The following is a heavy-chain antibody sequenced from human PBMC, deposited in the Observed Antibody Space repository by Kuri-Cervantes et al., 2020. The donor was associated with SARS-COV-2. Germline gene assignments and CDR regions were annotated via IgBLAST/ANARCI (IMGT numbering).Heavy chain of an antibody. D-gene: IGHD4-17*01. V-gene: IGHV3-74*01. CDR2: INSDGSST. J-gene: IGHJ4*02. Sequence: GGSLRLSCAASGFTFSSYWMHWVRQAPGKGLVWVSRINSDGSSTSYADSVKGRFTISRDNAKNTLYLQMNSLRAEDTAVYYCAREGYGDSFDYWGQGTLVTVSS. CDR3: AREGYGDSFDY. CDR1: GFTFSSYW.